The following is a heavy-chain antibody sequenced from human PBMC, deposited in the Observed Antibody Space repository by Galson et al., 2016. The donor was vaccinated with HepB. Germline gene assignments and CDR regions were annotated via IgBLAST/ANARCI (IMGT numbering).Heavy chain of an antibody. D-gene: IGHD4-17*01. CDR1: GFTFAAAW. CDR2: IKSKSDGGTS. Sequence: SLRLSCAASGFTFAAAWMTWVRQAPGKGLEWVGRIKSKSDGGTSDLAAPVRGRFSISRDDSRNTLYLQMNSLKTADTAVYYCATRPPPYGDYALDFWGQGILVTVSS. CDR3: ATRPPPYGDYALDF. V-gene: IGHV3-15*01. J-gene: IGHJ4*02.